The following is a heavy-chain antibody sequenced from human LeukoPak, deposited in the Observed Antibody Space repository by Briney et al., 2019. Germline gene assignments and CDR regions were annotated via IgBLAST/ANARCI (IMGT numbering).Heavy chain of an antibody. CDR3: ARDLHIAAAGSIFVF. Sequence: GGSLRLSCAVSGFTFSRCSMNGVRQARAKGLEWVSYISSSSRTIYYADPVKGRFTISRDNAKNSLYLQMNTLREEDSAVYYCARDLHIAAAGSIFVFWGEGTLVTVS. V-gene: IGHV3-48*02. J-gene: IGHJ4*02. CDR1: GFTFSRCS. CDR2: ISSSSRTI. D-gene: IGHD6-25*01.